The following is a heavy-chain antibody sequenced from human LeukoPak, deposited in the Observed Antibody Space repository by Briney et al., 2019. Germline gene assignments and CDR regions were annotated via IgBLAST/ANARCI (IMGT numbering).Heavy chain of an antibody. Sequence: GGSLRLSCAASGFTFINYGMNWVRQAPGKGLEWVSGITGSGGSTYYADSVKGRFTISRDNSKNTVYLQINSLTAEDTAVYFCGRDSRWAQPDYWGQGTLVTVSS. D-gene: IGHD5-24*01. V-gene: IGHV3-23*01. CDR1: GFTFINYG. CDR3: GRDSRWAQPDY. CDR2: ITGSGGST. J-gene: IGHJ4*02.